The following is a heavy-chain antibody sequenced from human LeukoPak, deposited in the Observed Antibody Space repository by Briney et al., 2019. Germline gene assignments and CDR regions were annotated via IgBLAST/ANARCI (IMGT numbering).Heavy chain of an antibody. CDR3: AREVSSSWFDY. J-gene: IGHJ4*02. Sequence: GGSLRLSCAASGFTFSSYWMHWVRQAPGKGLVWVSRINSDGSSTSYADSVKGRFTISRDNAKNTLYLQMNSLRAEDTAVYYCAREVSSSWFDYWGQGTPVTVSS. V-gene: IGHV3-74*01. CDR2: INSDGSST. D-gene: IGHD6-13*01. CDR1: GFTFSSYW.